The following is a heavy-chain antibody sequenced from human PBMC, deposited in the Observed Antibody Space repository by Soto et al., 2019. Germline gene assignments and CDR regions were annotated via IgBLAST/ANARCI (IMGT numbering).Heavy chain of an antibody. D-gene: IGHD4-17*01. J-gene: IGHJ4*02. CDR1: GFSFSSYW. CDR2: IKQYGTEN. Sequence: PGGSLRLSCAASGFSFSSYWMSWVRQAPGKGLEWVANIKQYGTENYYVDSVRGRFTISRDDAKNSLYLQMNSLGAEDTAVYYCARGRAYGDNRQTAFDSWAQGPLVTVSS. V-gene: IGHV3-7*05. CDR3: ARGRAYGDNRQTAFDS.